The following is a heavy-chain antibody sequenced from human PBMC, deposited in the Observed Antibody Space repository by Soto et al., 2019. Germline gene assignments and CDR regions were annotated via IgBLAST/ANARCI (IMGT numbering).Heavy chain of an antibody. J-gene: IGHJ6*02. D-gene: IGHD2-21*02. CDR1: GGTFSSYA. CDR3: ARGGIGVVTASYYYSMDV. Sequence: QVQLVQSGAEVKKPGSSVKVSCKASGGTFSSYAISWVRQAPGQGLEWMGGIIPIFGTANYAQKFQGRVTITADESTSTAYMELSSLSSEDTAVYYCARGGIGVVTASYYYSMDVWGQGTTVTVSS. V-gene: IGHV1-69*01. CDR2: IIPIFGTA.